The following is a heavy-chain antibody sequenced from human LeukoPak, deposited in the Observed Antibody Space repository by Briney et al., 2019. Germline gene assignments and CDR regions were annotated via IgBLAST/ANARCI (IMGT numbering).Heavy chain of an antibody. CDR3: AADTSPWPDGFNL. CDR2: FHPEEHKT. D-gene: IGHD2-2*01. CDR1: GYTITDLS. V-gene: IGHV1-24*01. Sequence: ASVKVSCKVSGYTITDLSMHWVRQAPGKGLEWMGGFHPEEHKTIYAQNFQGRVTMTEDKPADTAYMELTSLISEDTAVYFCAADTSPWPDGFNLWGQGTVVTVSP. J-gene: IGHJ3*01.